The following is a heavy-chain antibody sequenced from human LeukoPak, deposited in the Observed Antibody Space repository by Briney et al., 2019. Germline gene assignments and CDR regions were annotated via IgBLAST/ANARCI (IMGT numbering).Heavy chain of an antibody. CDR3: ARDSVDSSGSFYFDY. CDR1: GGSISSGSYY. J-gene: IGHJ4*02. D-gene: IGHD3-22*01. CDR2: IYTSGST. Sequence: SQTLSLTCTVSGGSISSGSYYWSWIRQPAGKGPEWIGRIYTSGSTNYNPSLKSRVTISVDTSKNQFSLKLSSVTAADTAVYYCARDSVDSSGSFYFDYWGQGTLVTVSS. V-gene: IGHV4-61*02.